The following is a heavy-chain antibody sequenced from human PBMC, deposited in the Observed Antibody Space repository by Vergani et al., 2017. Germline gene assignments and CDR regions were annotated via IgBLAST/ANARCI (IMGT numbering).Heavy chain of an antibody. CDR3: ARERAYDYGDLLLGMDV. CDR2: IIPILGIA. J-gene: IGHJ6*04. Sequence: QVQLVQSGAEVKKPGSSVKVSCKASGGTFSSYTISWVRQAPGQGLEWMGRIIPILGIANYAQKFQGRVTITADKSTSTAYMELSSLRSEDTAVYYCARERAYDYGDLLLGMDVWGKGTTVTVSS. V-gene: IGHV1-69*04. CDR1: GGTFSSYT. D-gene: IGHD4-17*01.